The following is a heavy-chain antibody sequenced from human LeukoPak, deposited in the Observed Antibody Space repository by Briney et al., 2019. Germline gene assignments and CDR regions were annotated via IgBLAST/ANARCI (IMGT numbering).Heavy chain of an antibody. J-gene: IGHJ4*02. Sequence: GGSLRLSCAASGFTFSSYAMTWVRQAPGKGLQWVSTISVSGENTYCADSVKGRFTISRDISKSTLYLQMNSLRDEDTALYYCAKYGSGTYYDGLHWGQGTLVTVS. CDR2: ISVSGENT. V-gene: IGHV3-23*01. CDR1: GFTFSSYA. D-gene: IGHD3-10*01. CDR3: AKYGSGTYYDGLH.